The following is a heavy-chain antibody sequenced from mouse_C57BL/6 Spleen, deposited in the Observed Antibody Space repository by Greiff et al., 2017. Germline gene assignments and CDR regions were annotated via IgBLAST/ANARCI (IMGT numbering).Heavy chain of an antibody. V-gene: IGHV1-18*01. D-gene: IGHD2-4*01. J-gene: IGHJ3*01. CDR3: ALYYDYGFAY. CDR1: GYTFTDYN. CDR2: INPNNGGT. Sequence: VQLQQSGPELVKPGASVKIPCKASGYTFTDYNMDWVKQSHGKSLEWIGDINPNNGGTIYNQKFKGKATLTVAKSSSTAYMELRSLTSEDTAVYYCALYYDYGFAYWGQGTLVTVSA.